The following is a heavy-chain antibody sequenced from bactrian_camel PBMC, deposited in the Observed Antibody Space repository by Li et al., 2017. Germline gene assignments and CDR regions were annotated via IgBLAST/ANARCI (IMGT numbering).Heavy chain of an antibody. J-gene: IGHJ4*01. D-gene: IGHD3*01. V-gene: IGHV3S53*01. CDR2: ISTDGST. Sequence: HVQLVESGGGSVQAGGSLRLSCTAPGFTSNRCGIDWYRQAPGKQREWVSSISTDGSTTYTDSVKGRFTISRDNAKDTLYLQMNSPKIEDTAVYYCALGSSRQATMTARGKGTQVTVS. CDR1: GFTSNRCG.